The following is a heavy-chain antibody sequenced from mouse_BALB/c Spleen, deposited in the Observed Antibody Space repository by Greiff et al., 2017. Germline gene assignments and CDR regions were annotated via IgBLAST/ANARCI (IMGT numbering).Heavy chain of an antibody. Sequence: EVQGVESGGGLVKPGGSLKLSCAASGFTFSSYAMSWVRQTPEKRLEWVASISSGGSTYYPDSVKGRFTISRDNARNILYLQMSSLRSEDTAMYYCARDGYIDYWGQGTTLTVSS. V-gene: IGHV5-6-5*01. D-gene: IGHD1-1*02. CDR1: GFTFSSYA. CDR2: ISSGGST. J-gene: IGHJ2*01. CDR3: ARDGYIDY.